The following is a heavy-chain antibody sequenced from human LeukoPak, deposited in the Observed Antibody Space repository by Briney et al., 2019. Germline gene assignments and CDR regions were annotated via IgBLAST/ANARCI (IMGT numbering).Heavy chain of an antibody. CDR2: DSPMFGTA. V-gene: IGHV1-69*01. J-gene: IGHJ4*02. Sequence: SVKVSCKASGGTFISYAISWVRQAPGQGLEWMGGDSPMFGTANYTQKLQGRVTITADESTSTAYMELSRLRCDHTAVYYCAGTYYYDSSGYYYWRQGTLVTVSS. D-gene: IGHD3-22*01. CDR1: GGTFISYA. CDR3: AGTYYYDSSGYYY.